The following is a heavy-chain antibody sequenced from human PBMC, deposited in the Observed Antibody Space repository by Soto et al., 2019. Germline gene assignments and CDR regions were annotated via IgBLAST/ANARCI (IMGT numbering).Heavy chain of an antibody. CDR2: ISVPGGST. V-gene: IGHV3-23*01. CDR3: AKGYCSSTSCSGDY. Sequence: PGGSLRLSCAVSGNILDTYAMIWVRRAPGKGLEWVSGISVPGGSTYYADSVKGRFTISRDNSKNTLYLQMKSLRAEDTAVYYCAKGYCSSTSCSGDYWGQGPLVTVPS. J-gene: IGHJ4*02. CDR1: GNILDTYA. D-gene: IGHD2-2*01.